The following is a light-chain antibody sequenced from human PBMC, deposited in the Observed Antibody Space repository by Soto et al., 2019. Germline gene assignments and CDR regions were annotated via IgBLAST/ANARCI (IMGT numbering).Light chain of an antibody. J-gene: IGKJ1*01. CDR1: QSVSSSY. CDR2: GAS. Sequence: EIVLTQSPGTLSLSPGERATLSCRASQSVSSSYLTWYQQKPGQAPRLLIYGASSRASGIPDRFSGSGSGTDFTLTISRLEPEDFAVYYCHQYGSSPQTFGQGTKVETK. V-gene: IGKV3-20*01. CDR3: HQYGSSPQT.